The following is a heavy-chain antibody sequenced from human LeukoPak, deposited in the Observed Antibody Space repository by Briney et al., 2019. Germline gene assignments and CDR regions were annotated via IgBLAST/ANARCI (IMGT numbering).Heavy chain of an antibody. D-gene: IGHD6-19*01. J-gene: IGHJ5*02. CDR1: GYSISSGYY. Sequence: SETLSLTCTVSGYSISSGYYWGWIRQPPGKGLEWIGYIYYSGSTNYNPSLKSRVTISVDTSKNQFSLKLSSVTAADTAVYYCATLYSSGHAFDPWGQGTLVTVSS. CDR2: IYYSGST. V-gene: IGHV4-38-2*02. CDR3: ATLYSSGHAFDP.